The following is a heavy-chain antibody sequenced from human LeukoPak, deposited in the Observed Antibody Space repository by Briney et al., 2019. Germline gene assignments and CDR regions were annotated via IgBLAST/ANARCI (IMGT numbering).Heavy chain of an antibody. J-gene: IGHJ4*02. CDR1: GFTFSSYW. V-gene: IGHV3-7*01. Sequence: GGFLRLSCGASGFTFSSYWMSWVRQAPGKGLEWVANIKQDGSEKYYVDSVKGRFTISRDNAKNSLYLQMNSLRAEDTAVYYCARGAPGGYCSSTSCYVYLGYWGQGTLVTVSS. CDR2: IKQDGSEK. CDR3: ARGAPGGYCSSTSCYVYLGY. D-gene: IGHD2-2*01.